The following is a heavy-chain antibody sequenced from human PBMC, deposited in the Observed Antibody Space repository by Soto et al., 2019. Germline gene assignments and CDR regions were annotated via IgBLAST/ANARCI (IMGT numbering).Heavy chain of an antibody. J-gene: IGHJ4*02. Sequence: GGSLRLSCAASGFTFSNAWMNWVRQAPGKGLEWVGRIKSKTDGGTTDYAAPVKGRFTISRDDSKNTLYLQMNSLKTEDTAVYYCTTSYYDSSGYSQIHYYFDYWGQGTLVTVSS. D-gene: IGHD3-22*01. CDR1: GFTFSNAW. CDR3: TTSYYDSSGYSQIHYYFDY. V-gene: IGHV3-15*07. CDR2: IKSKTDGGTT.